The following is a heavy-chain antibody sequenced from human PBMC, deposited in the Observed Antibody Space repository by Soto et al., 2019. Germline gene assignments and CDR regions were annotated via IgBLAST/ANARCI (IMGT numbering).Heavy chain of an antibody. Sequence: QVQLVQSGAEVKKPGASVKVSCKASGYTFTGYYMHWVRQAPGQGLEWMGWINPNSGGTNYAQKFQGWTPMTRDTSISQAYMELTRLRSDDTADYYCARALGYCRSTSCPGGTMDVWRKGTTVTVSS. CDR2: INPNSGGT. CDR3: ARALGYCRSTSCPGGTMDV. CDR1: GYTFTGYY. V-gene: IGHV1-2*04. D-gene: IGHD2-2*01. J-gene: IGHJ6*03.